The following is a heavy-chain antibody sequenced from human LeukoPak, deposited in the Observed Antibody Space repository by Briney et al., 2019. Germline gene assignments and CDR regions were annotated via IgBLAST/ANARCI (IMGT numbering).Heavy chain of an antibody. V-gene: IGHV4-31*03. CDR1: CGSISSGGYY. D-gene: IGHD4-23*01. Sequence: SETLSLTCTVSCGSISSGGYYWSWIRQHPGKGLEWIGYIYYSGSTYYNPSLKSRVTTSVDTSKNQFSLKLSSVTAADTAVYYCARAQTYMTTVVRYYFDYWGQGTLVTVSS. CDR2: IYYSGST. J-gene: IGHJ4*02. CDR3: ARAQTYMTTVVRYYFDY.